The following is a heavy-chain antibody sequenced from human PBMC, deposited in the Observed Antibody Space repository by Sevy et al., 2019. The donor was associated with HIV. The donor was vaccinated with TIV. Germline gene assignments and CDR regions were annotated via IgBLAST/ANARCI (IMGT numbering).Heavy chain of an antibody. Sequence: GGSLRLSCAASGFTFSSYAMSWVRQAPGKGLEWVSSISGPGGTTYYADSVKGRFTISRDNSKNTLYPQMNSLRADDSAVYYCAKGDEPATDYGDYVPNAFDIWGQGTMVTVSS. CDR2: ISGPGGTT. CDR1: GFTFSSYA. D-gene: IGHD4-17*01. CDR3: AKGDEPATDYGDYVPNAFDI. J-gene: IGHJ3*02. V-gene: IGHV3-23*01.